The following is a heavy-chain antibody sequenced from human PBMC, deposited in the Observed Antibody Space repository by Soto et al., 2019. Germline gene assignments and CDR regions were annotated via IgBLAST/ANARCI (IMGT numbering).Heavy chain of an antibody. Sequence: EVQLLESGGGVVQPGGSLRLSCVASGFNFKKFAMAWVRQAPGEGLEWVGRSRDKPQGYSTAYAASVKGRFTTSRDESKNSAYLQMNSLKTEDTAVYYCVRATYFSDSSGYTRCLDYWGQGTLVTVSS. D-gene: IGHD3-22*01. CDR3: VRATYFSDSSGYTRCLDY. V-gene: IGHV3-72*01. J-gene: IGHJ4*02. CDR2: SRDKPQGYST. CDR1: GFNFKKFA.